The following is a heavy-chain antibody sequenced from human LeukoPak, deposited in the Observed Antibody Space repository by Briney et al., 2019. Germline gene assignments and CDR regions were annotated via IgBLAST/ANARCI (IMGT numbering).Heavy chain of an antibody. CDR2: ISGAGGT. CDR1: GFTFNSNS. D-gene: IGHD1-26*01. Sequence: PGGSLRLSCAASGFTFNSNSMSWVRQAPGKGLEWVSGISGAGGTYYADSVKGRFTISRDNSKNTLYLQMNSLRVEDTAVYYCARSANSAFDYWGQGTLVTVSS. J-gene: IGHJ4*02. V-gene: IGHV3-23*01. CDR3: ARSANSAFDY.